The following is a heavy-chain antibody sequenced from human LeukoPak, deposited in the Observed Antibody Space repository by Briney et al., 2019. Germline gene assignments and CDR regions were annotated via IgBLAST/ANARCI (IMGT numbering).Heavy chain of an antibody. D-gene: IGHD6-25*01. J-gene: IGHJ4*02. V-gene: IGHV4-59*01. CDR2: IYYSGST. CDR3: ARGYSSGGNDY. CDR1: GGSISSYY. Sequence: SETLSLTCTVSGGSISSYYWSWIRQPPGKGLEWIGYIYYSGSTNYNPSLKSRVTISVDTSKNQFSLKLSSVTAADTAVYYCARGYSSGGNDYWGQGTLVTVSS.